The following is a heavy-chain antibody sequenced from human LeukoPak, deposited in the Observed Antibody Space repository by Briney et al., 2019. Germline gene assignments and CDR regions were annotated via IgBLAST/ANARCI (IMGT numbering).Heavy chain of an antibody. CDR3: TRLGEYVTSSFDY. Sequence: PGGSLRLSCAASGFTFSGSAVHWVRQASGKGLEWVGRIRSKANSYATAYSASVKGRFTISRDDSKTAAYLQMNSLKSEDTAVYYCTRLGEYVTSSFDYWGQGTLVTVSS. D-gene: IGHD3-16*01. V-gene: IGHV3-73*01. J-gene: IGHJ4*02. CDR1: GFTFSGSA. CDR2: IRSKANSYAT.